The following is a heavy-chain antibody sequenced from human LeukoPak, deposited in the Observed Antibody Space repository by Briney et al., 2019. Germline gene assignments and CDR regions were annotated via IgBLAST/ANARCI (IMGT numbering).Heavy chain of an antibody. CDR3: ARFLFGVVIIGFDY. CDR2: IYLSGST. D-gene: IGHD3-3*01. J-gene: IGHJ4*02. Sequence: SETLSLTCTASGGSISSGGYYWSWIRQHPGKGLEWIGYIYLSGSTYYNPSLKSRVTISVDTSKNQSSLKPSSVTAADTAVYYCARFLFGVVIIGFDYWGQGTLVTVSS. V-gene: IGHV4-31*03. CDR1: GGSISSGGYY.